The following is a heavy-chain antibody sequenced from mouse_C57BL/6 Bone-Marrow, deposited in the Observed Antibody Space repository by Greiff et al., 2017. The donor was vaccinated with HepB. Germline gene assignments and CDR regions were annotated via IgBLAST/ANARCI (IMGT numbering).Heavy chain of an antibody. D-gene: IGHD2-4*01. CDR2: IYPRSGNT. CDR3: ANRITTDY. V-gene: IGHV1-81*01. Sequence: VKLVESGAELARPGASVKLSCKASGYTFTSYGISWVKQRTGQGLEWIGEIYPRSGNTYYNEKFKGKATLTADKSSSTAYMELRSLTSEDSAVYFCANRITTDYWGQGTTLTVSS. CDR1: GYTFTSYG. J-gene: IGHJ2*01.